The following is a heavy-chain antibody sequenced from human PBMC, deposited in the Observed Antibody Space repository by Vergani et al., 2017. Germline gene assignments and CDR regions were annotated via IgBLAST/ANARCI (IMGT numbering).Heavy chain of an antibody. Sequence: EVQLVESGGGLVKPGGSLRLSCAASGFTFSSYSMNWVRQAPGKGLEWVAGISSSSSYIYYADSVKVRFTITRDNAKNSLYLQMNSLGAEDTAVYYCVGEPGGTSFDYWGQGTLVTVSS. CDR1: GFTFSSYS. CDR3: VGEPGGTSFDY. V-gene: IGHV3-21*01. D-gene: IGHD1-14*01. J-gene: IGHJ4*02. CDR2: ISSSSSYI.